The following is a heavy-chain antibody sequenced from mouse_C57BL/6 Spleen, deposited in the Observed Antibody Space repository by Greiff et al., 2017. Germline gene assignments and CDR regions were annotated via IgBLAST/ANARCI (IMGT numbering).Heavy chain of an antibody. Sequence: QVQLQQSGAELVRPGASVTLSCKASGYTFTDYEMHWVKQTPVHGLEWIGAIDPETGGTAYNQKFKGKAILTADKSSSTAYMELRSLTSEDSAVYYCTRGRVITPFAYWGQGTLVTVSA. D-gene: IGHD1-1*01. CDR2: IDPETGGT. V-gene: IGHV1-15*01. CDR1: GYTFTDYE. CDR3: TRGRVITPFAY. J-gene: IGHJ3*01.